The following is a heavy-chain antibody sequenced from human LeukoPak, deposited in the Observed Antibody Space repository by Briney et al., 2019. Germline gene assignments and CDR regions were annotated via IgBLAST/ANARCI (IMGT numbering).Heavy chain of an antibody. D-gene: IGHD3-22*01. CDR3: ARDTPPYYDSSGYSDY. CDR1: GFTFSSYG. V-gene: IGHV3-74*01. J-gene: IGHJ4*02. Sequence: GGSLRLSCAASGFTFSSYGMHWVRQAPGKGLVWVSRISTDGSSTYSADSVKGRLTISRDNTKNTLYLQMNSLRAEDTAEYYCARDTPPYYDSSGYSDYWGQGTLVTVSS. CDR2: ISTDGSST.